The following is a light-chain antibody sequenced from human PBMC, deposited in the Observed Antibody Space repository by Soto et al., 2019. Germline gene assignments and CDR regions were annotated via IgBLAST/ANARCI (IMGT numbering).Light chain of an antibody. J-gene: IGKJ4*01. V-gene: IGKV1-5*01. CDR2: DAS. CDR3: QQYNSYPLT. CDR1: QSISSW. Sequence: DIQMTQSPSTLSASVGDRVTITCRASQSISSWLAWYQQKPGKAPKLLIYDASSLASGVPSRFSGSGSGTEFSLTIRSLQPDDFATYYCQQYNSYPLTFGGGTKVEIK.